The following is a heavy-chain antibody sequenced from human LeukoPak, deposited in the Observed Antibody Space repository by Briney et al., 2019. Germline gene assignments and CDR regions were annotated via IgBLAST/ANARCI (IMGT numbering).Heavy chain of an antibody. CDR1: GITFCSYW. D-gene: IGHD5-18*01. Sequence: SGGSLRLSCAASGITFCSYWMHWVLQAPGKGLLWVSGINGDGSSTRYAEAVKGRFTISRDNAKNTLYLQMNSLRAEDTAVYYCARRVDTAMDYWGQGTLVTVSS. CDR2: INGDGSST. V-gene: IGHV3-74*01. CDR3: ARRVDTAMDY. J-gene: IGHJ4*02.